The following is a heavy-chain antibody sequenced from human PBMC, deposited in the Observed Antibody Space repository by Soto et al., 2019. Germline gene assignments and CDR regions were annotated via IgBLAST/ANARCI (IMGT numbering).Heavy chain of an antibody. CDR1: GGSISSYY. V-gene: IGHV4-59*01. CDR3: ARVPPTPYYDFWGGYGMDV. CDR2: IYYSGST. D-gene: IGHD3-3*01. Sequence: TSETLSLTCTVSGGSISSYYWSWIRQPPGKGLEWIGYIYYSGSTNYNPSLKSRVTISVDTSKNQFSLKLSSVTAADTAVYYCARVPPTPYYDFWGGYGMDVWGPGTTVTVSS. J-gene: IGHJ6*02.